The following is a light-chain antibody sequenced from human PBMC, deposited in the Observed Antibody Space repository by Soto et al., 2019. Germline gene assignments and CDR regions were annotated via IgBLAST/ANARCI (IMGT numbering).Light chain of an antibody. CDR2: GAS. CDR1: QSVRTK. V-gene: IGKV3-15*01. CDR3: QQYDTWPSIT. Sequence: EIVMAQSPATLSVSPGAGATFASSSSQSVRTKLAWYQQKAGQAPRLLIYGASTRASGVSDRFSGSGSGTEYTLTISRLQSEDFAVYYCQQYDTWPSITFGQGTRLEIK. J-gene: IGKJ5*01.